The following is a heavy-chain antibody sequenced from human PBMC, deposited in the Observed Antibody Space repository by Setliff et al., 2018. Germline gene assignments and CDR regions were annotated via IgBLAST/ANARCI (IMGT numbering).Heavy chain of an antibody. CDR2: IYHSGST. CDR3: ARCHCSGGSCYSLNYFDY. Sequence: PSETLSLTCAVSGYFISSGYYWGWIRQPPGKGLEWIGSIYHSGSTYYNPSLKSRVTISVDTSKKQFSLKLSSVTAADTAVYYCARCHCSGGSCYSLNYFDYWGQGTLVTVSS. D-gene: IGHD2-15*01. CDR1: GYFISSGYY. J-gene: IGHJ4*02. V-gene: IGHV4-38-2*01.